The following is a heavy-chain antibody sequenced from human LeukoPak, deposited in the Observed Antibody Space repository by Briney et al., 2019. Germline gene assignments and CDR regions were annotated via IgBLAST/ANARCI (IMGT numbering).Heavy chain of an antibody. CDR2: IKSKTDGGTP. CDR3: TGVSRSSWYDY. Sequence: GGSLRLPCAASGFTFSNAWMSWVRQAPGKGLEWVGRIKSKTDGGTPDYAVPVKGRFTISRDDSKNTLYLQMNSLKTEDTAVYYCTGVSRSSWYDYWGQGTQVTVSS. D-gene: IGHD6-13*01. CDR1: GFTFSNAW. V-gene: IGHV3-15*01. J-gene: IGHJ4*02.